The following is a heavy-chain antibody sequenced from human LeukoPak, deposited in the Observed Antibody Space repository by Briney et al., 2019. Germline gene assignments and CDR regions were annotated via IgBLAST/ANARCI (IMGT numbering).Heavy chain of an antibody. CDR3: ARAPQQPTTNWLDP. D-gene: IGHD6-13*01. V-gene: IGHV1-18*01. CDR1: GYTFTTYD. CDR2: ISAYNGNT. Sequence: ASVKVSCKASGYTFTTYDINWVRQATGQGLEWMGWISAYNGNTNYAQKLQGRVTMTTDTSTGTAYMELRSLRSDDTAVYYCARAPQQPTTNWLDPWGQGTLVTVSS. J-gene: IGHJ5*02.